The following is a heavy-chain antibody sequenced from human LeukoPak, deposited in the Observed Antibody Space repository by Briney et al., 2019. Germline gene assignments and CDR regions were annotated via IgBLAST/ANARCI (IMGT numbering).Heavy chain of an antibody. CDR3: ARDLSSSWSPGV. D-gene: IGHD6-13*01. CDR2: IWYDGSNQ. V-gene: IGHV3-33*01. Sequence: PGGSLRLSCITSGFTFSNYGFHWVRQAPGQGLEWTAAIWYDGSNQYYPDSVKGRFTISRDNSKNTIYLQMNSLRIEDTAMYYCARDLSSSWSPGVWGQGTMVSVSS. CDR1: GFTFSNYG. J-gene: IGHJ3*01.